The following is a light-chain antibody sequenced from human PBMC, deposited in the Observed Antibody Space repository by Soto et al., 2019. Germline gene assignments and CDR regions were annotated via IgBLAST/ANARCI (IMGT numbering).Light chain of an antibody. J-gene: IGKJ1*01. CDR1: QNVTTW. CDR2: DVS. V-gene: IGKV1-5*01. Sequence: DIQMTQSPSTLSASVGDRFTITCRASQNVTTWLAWYQHKPGKAPKLLLYDVSNLESGVPSRFSGSGSGTEFTLTISSLQSDDFATYFCQQYDSYRTFGQGTKVDIK. CDR3: QQYDSYRT.